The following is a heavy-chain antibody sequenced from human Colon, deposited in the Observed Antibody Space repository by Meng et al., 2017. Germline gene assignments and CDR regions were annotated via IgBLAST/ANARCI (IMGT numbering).Heavy chain of an antibody. V-gene: IGHV4-4*02. Sequence: VQLTESGPGLVQPSGTLSLYCAVSVGYISSIHWWSWVRQHPGKGLEWIGEIYHSGATNYSPSLKSRVTISVDKSKNQFSLKLSSMTAADTAVYYCANIRDRSFSDSWGQGTLVTVSS. CDR1: VGYISSIHW. D-gene: IGHD1-26*01. CDR3: ANIRDRSFSDS. J-gene: IGHJ4*02. CDR2: IYHSGAT.